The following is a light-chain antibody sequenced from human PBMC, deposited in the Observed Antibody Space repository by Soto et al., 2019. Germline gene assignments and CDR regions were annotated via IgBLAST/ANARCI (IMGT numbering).Light chain of an antibody. Sequence: DIRVTQSPSTLSASVGDRVTITCRASQSINNWLAWYQQKPGKAPKLLLRKASTLGSGVPSRFSGSGSGTESTLPISSRQPDDFAPYYCQQYDTYSWTFGQGTKVEIK. CDR1: QSINNW. CDR2: KAS. V-gene: IGKV1-5*03. CDR3: QQYDTYSWT. J-gene: IGKJ1*01.